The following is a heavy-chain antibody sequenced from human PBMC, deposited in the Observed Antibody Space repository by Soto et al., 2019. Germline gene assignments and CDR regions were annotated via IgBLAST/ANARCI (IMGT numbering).Heavy chain of an antibody. CDR1: GDSISSSEW. CDR2: IHHSGPT. D-gene: IGHD1-20*01. CDR3: ARWSITAVRNYYIDH. V-gene: IGHV4-4*02. Sequence: QVQLQESGPGLVKPSGTLSLNCTVSGDSISSSEWWSWVRQPPGKGLEWIAEIHHSGPTNYNPSPQIRVTITVDKSKNQISLRLSTVTAADTAVYYCARWSITAVRNYYIDHWGQGTLVTVSS. J-gene: IGHJ4*02.